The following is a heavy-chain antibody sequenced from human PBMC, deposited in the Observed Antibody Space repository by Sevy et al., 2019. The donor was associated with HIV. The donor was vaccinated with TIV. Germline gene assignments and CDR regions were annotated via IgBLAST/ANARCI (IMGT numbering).Heavy chain of an antibody. J-gene: IGHJ4*01. Sequence: ASVKVSCKVSGYTLTKLAMHWVRQAPGKGLEWMGTFDPEDGETIYAQKFQGRVTMTEDTSIYTAYMELSSLRSEDTAVFYCAITKDYYDNSGSPFDYWGHGTLVTVSS. CDR3: AITKDYYDNSGSPFDY. V-gene: IGHV1-24*01. CDR1: GYTLTKLA. CDR2: FDPEDGET. D-gene: IGHD3-22*01.